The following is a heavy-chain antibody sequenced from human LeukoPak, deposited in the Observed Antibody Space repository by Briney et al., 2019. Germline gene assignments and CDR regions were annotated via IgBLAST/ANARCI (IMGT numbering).Heavy chain of an antibody. V-gene: IGHV3-48*03. CDR1: GFTFSSYE. D-gene: IGHD6-19*01. CDR3: ARVSRSGWWDDY. CDR2: ISGSVSDSVSTI. J-gene: IGHJ4*02. Sequence: GGSLRLSCAASGFTFSSYEMNWVRQAPGKGLEWVSYISGSVSDSVSTIYYADSVKGRFTISRDSAKNSLYLQMNSLRAEDTAVYYCARVSRSGWWDDYWGQGTLVTVSS.